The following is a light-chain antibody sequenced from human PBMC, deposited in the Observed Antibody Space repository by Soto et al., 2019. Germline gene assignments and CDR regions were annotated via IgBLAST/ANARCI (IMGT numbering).Light chain of an antibody. CDR3: QHYNSYSEA. CDR1: QTISSW. Sequence: DIQMTQSPSTLSGSLGDGVTITCRHSQTISSWFAWYQQKPGKAPKHLIYKASTLKSGVPSRFSGSGSGTEFTLTISSLQPDDFATYYCQHYNSYSEAFGQGTKVDIK. CDR2: KAS. J-gene: IGKJ1*01. V-gene: IGKV1-5*03.